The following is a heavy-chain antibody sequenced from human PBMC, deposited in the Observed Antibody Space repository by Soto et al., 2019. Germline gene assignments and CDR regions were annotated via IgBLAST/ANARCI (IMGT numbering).Heavy chain of an antibody. Sequence: SETLSLTCTVSGGSISTYYWSWVRQPPGKGLEWIGYIYYNGNTNYDPSLKSRVTISVDTSKNQFSLKLSSVTAADTAVYYCARRVELERRRNHDAFDIWGQGTMVTVS. D-gene: IGHD1-1*01. CDR1: GGSISTYY. J-gene: IGHJ3*02. V-gene: IGHV4-59*08. CDR3: ARRVELERRRNHDAFDI. CDR2: IYYNGNT.